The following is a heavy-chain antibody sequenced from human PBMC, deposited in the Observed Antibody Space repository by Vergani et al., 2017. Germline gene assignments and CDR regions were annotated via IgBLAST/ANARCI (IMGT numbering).Heavy chain of an antibody. CDR3: ARGRSSIAALFDY. D-gene: IGHD6-6*01. CDR2: IYYSVST. Sequence: QVQLQESGPGLVKPSETLSLTCTVSGGSISSYYWSWIRQPPGKGLEWIGYIYYSVSTNYNPSLKSRVTISVDTSKNQFSLKLSSVTAADTAVYYCARGRSSIAALFDYWGQGTLVTVSS. CDR1: GGSISSYY. V-gene: IGHV4-59*01. J-gene: IGHJ4*02.